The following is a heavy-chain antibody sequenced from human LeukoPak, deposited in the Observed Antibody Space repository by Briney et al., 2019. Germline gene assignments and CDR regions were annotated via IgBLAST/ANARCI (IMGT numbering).Heavy chain of an antibody. V-gene: IGHV3-30*02. CDR1: GFTFSSYG. CDR3: AKDARYFGWLLYTSYFDY. D-gene: IGHD3-9*01. CDR2: IRYDGSNK. J-gene: IGHJ4*02. Sequence: GGSLRLSCAASGFTFSSYGMHWVRQAPGKGLEWVAFIRYDGSNKYYADSVKGRFTISRDNSKNTLYLQMNSLRAEDTAVYYCAKDARYFGWLLYTSYFDYWGQGTLVTVSS.